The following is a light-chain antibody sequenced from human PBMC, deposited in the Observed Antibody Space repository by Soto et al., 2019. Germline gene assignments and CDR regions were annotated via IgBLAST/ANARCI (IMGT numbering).Light chain of an antibody. CDR1: QSISSY. CDR3: QQYGSSPPVT. J-gene: IGKJ3*01. CDR2: GAS. V-gene: IGKV3-20*01. Sequence: EIVLTQSPATLSLSPGERATLSCRASQSISSYLAWYQQKPGQAPRLLIYGASSRATGIPDRFSGSGSGTDFTLTISRLEPEDFAVYLCQQYGSSPPVTFGPGTKVDIK.